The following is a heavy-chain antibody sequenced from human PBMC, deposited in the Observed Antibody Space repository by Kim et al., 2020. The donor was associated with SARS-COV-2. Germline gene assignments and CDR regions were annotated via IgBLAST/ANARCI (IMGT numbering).Heavy chain of an antibody. Sequence: SVKVSCKASGGTFSSYAISWVRQAPGQGLEWMGRIIPILGIANYAQKFQGRVTLTADKSTSTAYMELSSLRSEDTAVYYCAREISPESLGYCSGGSCYRVVQAQGADYWGQGTLVTVSS. J-gene: IGHJ4*02. CDR2: IIPILGIA. CDR1: GGTFSSYA. V-gene: IGHV1-69*04. D-gene: IGHD2-15*01. CDR3: AREISPESLGYCSGGSCYRVVQAQGADY.